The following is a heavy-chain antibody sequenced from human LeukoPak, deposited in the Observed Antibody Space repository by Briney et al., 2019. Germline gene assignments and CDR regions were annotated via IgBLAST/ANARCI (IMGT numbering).Heavy chain of an antibody. CDR3: ARDMSVASGAYYTAAFDY. CDR1: GFIVSDNS. J-gene: IGHJ4*02. D-gene: IGHD4-17*01. CDR2: IYSGTT. Sequence: GGSLRLSCTVSGFIVSDNSMSWVRQAPGKGLEWVSFIYSGTTHYSDSVKGRFTISRDNAKNSLYLQMNSLRAEDTALYYCARDMSVASGAYYTAAFDYWGQGTLVTVSS. V-gene: IGHV3-53*05.